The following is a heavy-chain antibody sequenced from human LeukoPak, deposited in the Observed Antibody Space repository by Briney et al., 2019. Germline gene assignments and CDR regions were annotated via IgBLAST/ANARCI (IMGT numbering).Heavy chain of an antibody. V-gene: IGHV3-49*04. CDR3: TRSSIAAAGSSWYFDL. J-gene: IGHJ2*01. D-gene: IGHD6-13*01. CDR2: IRSKAYGGTT. CDR1: GFTFGDYA. Sequence: GGSLRLSCTASGFTFGDYAISWVRQAPGKGLEWVGFIRSKAYGGTTEYVASVKGRFTISRDDSKSIAYLQMNSLKIEDTAVFYCTRSSIAAAGSSWYFDLWGRGILVTVSS.